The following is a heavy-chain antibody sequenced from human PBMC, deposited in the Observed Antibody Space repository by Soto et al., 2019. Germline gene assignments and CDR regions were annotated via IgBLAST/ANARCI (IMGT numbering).Heavy chain of an antibody. CDR1: GFTFSSYA. Sequence: EVQLLESGGGLVQPGGSLRLSCAASGFTFSSYAMSWVRQAPGKWLEWVSAISGSGGSTYYADSVKGRFTISRDNSKNTLSLQMNSLRAEDTAVYYCAKDIGGDDYYGSGRFWGQGTLVTVSS. CDR3: AKDIGGDDYYGSGRF. V-gene: IGHV3-23*01. J-gene: IGHJ4*02. CDR2: ISGSGGST. D-gene: IGHD3-10*01.